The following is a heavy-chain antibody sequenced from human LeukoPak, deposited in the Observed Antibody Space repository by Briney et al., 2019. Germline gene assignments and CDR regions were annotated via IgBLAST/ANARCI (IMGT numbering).Heavy chain of an antibody. Sequence: PSQTLSLTCTVSGGSISSGNYYWSWIRQPAGKGLEWIGRIFTSGSTNYNPSLKSRVTISVDTSKNQFSLKLTSVTAADTAVYYCAKVGGTENWFDPWGQGTLVTVSS. D-gene: IGHD1-26*01. CDR3: AKVGGTENWFDP. V-gene: IGHV4-61*02. CDR2: IFTSGST. CDR1: GGSISSGNYY. J-gene: IGHJ5*02.